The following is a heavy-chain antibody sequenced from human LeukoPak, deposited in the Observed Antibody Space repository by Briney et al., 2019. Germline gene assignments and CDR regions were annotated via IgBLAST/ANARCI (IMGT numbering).Heavy chain of an antibody. Sequence: SETLSLTCAVYGGSFSGYYWSWIRQPPGKGLEWIGEINHSGSTNYNPSLKSRVTISVDTSKNQFSLKLSSATAADTAVYYCARARDILTGYYNVPRWFDPWGQGTLVTVSS. CDR1: GGSFSGYY. V-gene: IGHV4-34*01. J-gene: IGHJ5*02. CDR3: ARARDILTGYYNVPRWFDP. D-gene: IGHD3-9*01. CDR2: INHSGST.